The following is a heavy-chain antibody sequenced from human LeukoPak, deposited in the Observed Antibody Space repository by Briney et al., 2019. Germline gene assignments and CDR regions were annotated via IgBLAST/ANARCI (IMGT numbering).Heavy chain of an antibody. CDR2: IYYSGST. J-gene: IGHJ4*02. CDR3: ARVIDSSGYHTVALDY. Sequence: SETLSLTCTVSGGSISSYYWSLIRQPAGKGLEWIGYIYYSGSTNYNPSLKSRVTISVDTSKNQFSLKLSSVTAADTAVYYCARVIDSSGYHTVALDYWGQETLVTVSS. V-gene: IGHV4-59*01. CDR1: GGSISSYY. D-gene: IGHD3-22*01.